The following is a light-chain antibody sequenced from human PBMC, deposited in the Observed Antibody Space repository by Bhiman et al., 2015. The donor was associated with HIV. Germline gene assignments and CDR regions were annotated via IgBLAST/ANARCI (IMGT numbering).Light chain of an antibody. CDR2: DNN. Sequence: QSVLTQPPSVSAAPGQKVTISCSGSSSNIGNNYVSWYQQLPGTAPKLLIYDNNKRPSGIPDRFSGSKSGTSATLAISGLRSEDEADYHCAAWDDSLSVPVFGEGTKLTVL. V-gene: IGLV1-51*01. CDR1: SSNIGNNY. J-gene: IGLJ2*01. CDR3: AAWDDSLSVPV.